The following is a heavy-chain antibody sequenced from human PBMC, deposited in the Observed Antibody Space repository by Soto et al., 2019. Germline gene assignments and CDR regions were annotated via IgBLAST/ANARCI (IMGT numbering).Heavy chain of an antibody. CDR1: GFTFDDYA. Sequence: EVQLVESVGGLVQPGRSMRLSCAASGFTFDDYAMHWVRQAPGKGLEWVSGISWNSGSIGYADSVKGRFTISRDNAKNSLYLQMNSLRAEDTALYYCAKDFSSGWYFDYGGQGTLVTVSS. CDR3: AKDFSSGWYFDY. V-gene: IGHV3-9*01. J-gene: IGHJ4*02. D-gene: IGHD6-19*01. CDR2: ISWNSGSI.